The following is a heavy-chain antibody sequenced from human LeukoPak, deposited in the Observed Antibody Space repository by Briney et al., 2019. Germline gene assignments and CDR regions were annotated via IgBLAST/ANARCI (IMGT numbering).Heavy chain of an antibody. J-gene: IGHJ5*01. D-gene: IGHD3/OR15-3a*01. CDR1: GGTFSNDA. CDR2: VIPTLGIA. CDR3: ARDLVCTVNCKDS. Sequence: GASVKVSCKASGGTFSNDAISWVRQAPGQGLEWMGRVIPTLGIALYAQRFKGRVTITADKSTSTAYMELSSLTFEDTAVYFCARDLVCTVNCKDSWGQGILVTVSS. V-gene: IGHV1-69*04.